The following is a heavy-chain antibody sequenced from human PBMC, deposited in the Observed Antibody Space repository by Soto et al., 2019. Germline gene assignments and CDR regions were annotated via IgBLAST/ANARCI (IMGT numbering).Heavy chain of an antibody. CDR3: ASGGMVVAATPFY. CDR2: ISYDGSNK. V-gene: IGHV3-30*03. D-gene: IGHD2-15*01. Sequence: QVQLVESGGGVVQPGRSLRLSCAASGFTFSSYGMHWVRQAPGKGLEWVAVISYDGSNKYYADSVKGRFTISRDNSKNPLYLQMNSLRAEDTAVYYCASGGMVVAATPFYWGQGTLVTVSS. CDR1: GFTFSSYG. J-gene: IGHJ4*02.